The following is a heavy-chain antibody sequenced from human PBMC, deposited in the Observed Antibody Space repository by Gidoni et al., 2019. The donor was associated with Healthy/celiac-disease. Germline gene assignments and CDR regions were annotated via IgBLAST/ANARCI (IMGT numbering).Heavy chain of an antibody. D-gene: IGHD6-25*01. Sequence: QVQLVESGGGVVQPGRSLRVSCAASGFTFSSYGMHWVRQAPGKGLEWVAFIRYDGSNKYYAYSVKGRFTISRDNSKNTLYLQMNSLRAEDTAVYYCARTPRLDAFDIWGQGTMVTVSS. V-gene: IGHV3-30*02. CDR2: IRYDGSNK. CDR3: ARTPRLDAFDI. J-gene: IGHJ3*02. CDR1: GFTFSSYG.